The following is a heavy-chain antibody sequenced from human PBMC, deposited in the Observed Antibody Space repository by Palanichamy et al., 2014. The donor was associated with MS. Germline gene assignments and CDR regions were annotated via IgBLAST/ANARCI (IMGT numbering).Heavy chain of an antibody. CDR3: TKDCSGTYYTSDY. Sequence: QLVESGGGLVQPGRSLRLSCAASGFIFSDYPMTWVRQAPGKGLEWVSTITGDSGGTYYADSVKGRFTISRGNSKNTLSLQMHSLRGEDTAVYFCTKDCSGTYYTSDYWGQGTLVTVSS. V-gene: IGHV3-23*04. D-gene: IGHD1-26*01. CDR1: GFIFSDYP. CDR2: ITGDSGGT. J-gene: IGHJ4*02.